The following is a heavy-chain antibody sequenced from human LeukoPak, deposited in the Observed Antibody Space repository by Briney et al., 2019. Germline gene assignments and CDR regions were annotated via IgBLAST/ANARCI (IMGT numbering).Heavy chain of an antibody. CDR1: GYSFTSYW. CDR2: IHPGDSDT. CDR3: ARGDYYDSSGYYLPFDY. V-gene: IGHV5-51*01. Sequence: ESLKISCKGSGYSFTSYWIGWVRQMPGKGLEWMGIIHPGDSDTRYSPSFQGQVTISADKSIGTAYLQWSSLKASDTAMYYCARGDYYDSSGYYLPFDYWGQGTLVTVSS. D-gene: IGHD3-22*01. J-gene: IGHJ4*02.